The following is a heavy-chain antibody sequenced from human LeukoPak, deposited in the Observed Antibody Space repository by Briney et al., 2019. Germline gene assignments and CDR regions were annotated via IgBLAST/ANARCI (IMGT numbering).Heavy chain of an antibody. CDR3: AREYSRYSGTYYDY. V-gene: IGHV1-69*13. CDR1: GGTFSSYA. CDR2: IIPIFGTA. D-gene: IGHD5-12*01. Sequence: GASVKVSCKASGGTFSSYAISWVRQAPGQGLEWMGGIIPIFGTANYAQKFQGRVTITADESTSTAYMELSSLRSEDTAVYYCAREYSRYSGTYYDYWGQGTLVTVSS. J-gene: IGHJ4*02.